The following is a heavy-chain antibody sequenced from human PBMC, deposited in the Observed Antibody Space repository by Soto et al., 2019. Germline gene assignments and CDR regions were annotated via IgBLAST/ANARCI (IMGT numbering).Heavy chain of an antibody. CDR2: INPNSGGT. V-gene: IGHV1-2*04. CDR1: GYTFTGYY. CDR3: ARVAYYGSGSHYYYYGMDV. Sequence: ASVKVYCKDSGYTFTGYYMHWVRQAPGQGLEWMGWINPNSGGTNYAQKFQGWVTMTRDTSISTAYMELSRLRSDDTAVYYCARVAYYGSGSHYYYYGMDVWGQGTTVTVSS. J-gene: IGHJ6*02. D-gene: IGHD3-10*01.